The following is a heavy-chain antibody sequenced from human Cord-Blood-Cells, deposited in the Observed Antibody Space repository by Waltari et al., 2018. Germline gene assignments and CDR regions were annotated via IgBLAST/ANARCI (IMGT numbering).Heavy chain of an antibody. CDR3: AHTSYYYGSGSYYNY. Sequence: QITLKESGPTLVKPTQTLTLTCTFSGFSLSTSGVGVGWIRQPPGKALEWLALIYWNDDKRYSPSLKSRLTITKDTSKIQVVLTMTNMDPVDTATYYCAHTSYYYGSGSYYNYWGQGTLVTVSS. V-gene: IGHV2-5*01. CDR1: GFSLSTSGVG. D-gene: IGHD3-10*01. CDR2: IYWNDDK. J-gene: IGHJ4*02.